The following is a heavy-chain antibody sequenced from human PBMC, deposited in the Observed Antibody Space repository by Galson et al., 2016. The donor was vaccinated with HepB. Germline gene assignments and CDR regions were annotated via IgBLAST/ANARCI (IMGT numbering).Heavy chain of an antibody. D-gene: IGHD2-21*01. CDR1: GFTFDSYW. CDR3: AKGAILFAKKPYYFHY. V-gene: IGHV3-7*05. Sequence: SLRLSCAASGFTFDSYWMSWVRQAPGKGLEWVANIKEDGSQKYYVDSVKGRFTISRDNAKNSLYLQMNSLRGEDTAVYYCAKGAILFAKKPYYFHYWGQGTLVAVSS. CDR2: IKEDGSQK. J-gene: IGHJ4*02.